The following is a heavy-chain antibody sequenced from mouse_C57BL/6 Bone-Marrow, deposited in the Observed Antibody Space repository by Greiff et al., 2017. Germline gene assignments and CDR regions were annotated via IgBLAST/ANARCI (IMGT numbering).Heavy chain of an antibody. Sequence: QVQLQQSGAELVKPGASVKLSCKASGYTFTSYWMQWVKQRPGQGLEWIGELDPSDSYTNYNQKFKGKATLTVDTSSSTAYMQLSSLTSEDSAVYYCASPYYYGSSYPFAYWGQGTLVTVSA. V-gene: IGHV1-50*01. CDR1: GYTFTSYW. CDR2: LDPSDSYT. J-gene: IGHJ3*01. CDR3: ASPYYYGSSYPFAY. D-gene: IGHD1-1*01.